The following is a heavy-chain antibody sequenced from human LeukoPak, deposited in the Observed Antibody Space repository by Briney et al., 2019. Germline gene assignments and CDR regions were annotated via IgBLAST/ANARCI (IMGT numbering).Heavy chain of an antibody. J-gene: IGHJ4*02. Sequence: GGSLRLPCAASGFTFSSYSMNWVRQAPGKGLEWVSYISSSSSTIYYADSVKGRFTISRDNAKNSLYLQMNSLRDEDTAVYYCARDFRRYYDSSGYPNPFDYWGQGTLVTVSS. D-gene: IGHD3-22*01. CDR3: ARDFRRYYDSSGYPNPFDY. CDR1: GFTFSSYS. V-gene: IGHV3-48*02. CDR2: ISSSSSTI.